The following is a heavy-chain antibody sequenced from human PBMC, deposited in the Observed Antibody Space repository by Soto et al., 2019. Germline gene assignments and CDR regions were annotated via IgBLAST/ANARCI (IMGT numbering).Heavy chain of an antibody. Sequence: DVQLLESGGGLVQPEGSLRLSCAASGFTFSSYAMGWVRQGPGKGLEWVAVVSIGGSTHYADSVRGRFTISRDNSKNTLSLQMNSRPAEAAAVYFCAKHRGAGGHFDYWGQGALVTVSS. CDR3: AKHRGAGGHFDY. V-gene: IGHV3-23*01. CDR1: GFTFSSYA. CDR2: VSIGGST. J-gene: IGHJ4*02. D-gene: IGHD2-15*01.